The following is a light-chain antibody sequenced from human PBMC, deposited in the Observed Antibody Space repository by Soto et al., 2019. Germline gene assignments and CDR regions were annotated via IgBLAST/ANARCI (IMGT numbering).Light chain of an antibody. V-gene: IGKV1-5*01. CDR2: DAS. Sequence: DIQMTQSPSTLSASVGDRVTITFRSSQTITTWLAWYQQKPGKAPKLLIYDASTLESGVPSRFSGSGFGTEFSLTISSLQHEDFASYYCQQYNTLSGTFGQGTKVDIK. CDR1: QTITTW. J-gene: IGKJ1*01. CDR3: QQYNTLSGT.